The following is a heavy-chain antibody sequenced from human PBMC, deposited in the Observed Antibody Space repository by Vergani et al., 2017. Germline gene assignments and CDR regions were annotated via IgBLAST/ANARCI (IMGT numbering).Heavy chain of an antibody. Sequence: QVQLVQSGAEVKKPGSSVKVSCKASGGTFSSYAISWVRQAPGQGLAWMAGIIPIFGTANYAQKFQVRVPITADESTSTAYMVLSSLRSEETAVYYCARRDITIFGVVIIRGNYYYGMDVWGQGTTVTVSS. CDR1: GGTFSSYA. CDR2: IIPIFGTA. D-gene: IGHD3-3*01. J-gene: IGHJ6*02. V-gene: IGHV1-69*01. CDR3: ARRDITIFGVVIIRGNYYYGMDV.